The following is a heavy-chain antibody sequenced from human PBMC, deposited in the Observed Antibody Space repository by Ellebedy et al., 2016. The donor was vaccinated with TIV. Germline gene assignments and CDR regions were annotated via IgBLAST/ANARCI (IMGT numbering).Heavy chain of an antibody. Sequence: GESLKISXAASGFTFSSYAMSWVRQAPGKGLEWVSAISGSGGSTYYADSVKGRFTISRDNAKNSLYLQMNSLRAEDTAVYYCAPNPLWFGGEWGQGTLVTVSS. V-gene: IGHV3-23*01. D-gene: IGHD3-10*01. CDR1: GFTFSSYA. CDR3: APNPLWFGGE. J-gene: IGHJ4*02. CDR2: ISGSGGST.